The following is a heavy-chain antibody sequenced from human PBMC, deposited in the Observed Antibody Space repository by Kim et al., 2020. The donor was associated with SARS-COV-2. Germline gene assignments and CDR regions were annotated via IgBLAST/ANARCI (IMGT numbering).Heavy chain of an antibody. Sequence: NYAQRFQGRVTMTRDTSISTAYMELSRLRSDDTAVYYCARDCWGLVGFDPWGQGTLVTVSS. V-gene: IGHV1-2*02. D-gene: IGHD3-9*01. CDR3: ARDCWGLVGFDP. J-gene: IGHJ5*02.